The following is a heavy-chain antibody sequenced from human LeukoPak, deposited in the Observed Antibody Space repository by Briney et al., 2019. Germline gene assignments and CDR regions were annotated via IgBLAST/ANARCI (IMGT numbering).Heavy chain of an antibody. D-gene: IGHD5-18*01. CDR3: AKDSAYSGGPFAGGFDH. J-gene: IGHJ4*02. CDR1: GFTFNSYA. CDR2: ISGGGGSA. Sequence: AGGSLRLSCAASGFTFNSYAMSWVRQAPGKGLEWVSVISGGGGSASYADSVKGRFTISRDNSKNTLYLQMNSLRAEDTAVNYCAKDSAYSGGPFAGGFDHWGQGTLVTVSA. V-gene: IGHV3-23*01.